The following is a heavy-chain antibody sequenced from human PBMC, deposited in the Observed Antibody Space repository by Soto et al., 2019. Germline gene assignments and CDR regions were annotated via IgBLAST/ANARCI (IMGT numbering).Heavy chain of an antibody. CDR2: INPNSGGT. V-gene: IGHV1-2*04. J-gene: IGHJ6*02. D-gene: IGHD2-2*01. Sequence: GASVKVSCKASGYTFTGYYMHWVRQAPGQGLEWMGWINPNSGGTNYAQKFQGWVTMTRDTSISTAYMELSRLRSDDTAVYYCARGRGSGVPAAPDYYGMDVWGQGTTVTVSS. CDR3: ARGRGSGVPAAPDYYGMDV. CDR1: GYTFTGYY.